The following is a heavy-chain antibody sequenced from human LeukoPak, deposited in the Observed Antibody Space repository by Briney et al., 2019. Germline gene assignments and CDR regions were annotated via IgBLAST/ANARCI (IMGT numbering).Heavy chain of an antibody. D-gene: IGHD1-26*01. J-gene: IGHJ5*02. V-gene: IGHV1-2*06. CDR3: ARDGATEYNWFDP. Sequence: SVKVSCKASGYTFTGYYIHWVRQAPGQGLEWMGRINCNGGGTSYAQKFQGRVTMTRDTSISTAYMELDRLTSDDTAVYYCARDGATEYNWFDPWGQGTLVTVSS. CDR2: INCNGGGT. CDR1: GYTFTGYY.